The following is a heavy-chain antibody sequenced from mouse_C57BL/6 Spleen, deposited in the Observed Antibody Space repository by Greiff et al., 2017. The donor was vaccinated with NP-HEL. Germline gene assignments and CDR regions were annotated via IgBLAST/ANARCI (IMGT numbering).Heavy chain of an antibody. CDR1: GYSITSGYY. J-gene: IGHJ1*03. CDR3: AREGGFYFDV. Sequence: ESGPGLVKPSQSLSLTCSVTGYSITSGYYWNWIRQFPGNKLEWMGYISYDGSNNYNPSLKNRISITRDTSKNQFFLKLNSVTTEDTATYYCAREGGFYFDVWGTGTTVTVSS. V-gene: IGHV3-6*01. CDR2: ISYDGSN.